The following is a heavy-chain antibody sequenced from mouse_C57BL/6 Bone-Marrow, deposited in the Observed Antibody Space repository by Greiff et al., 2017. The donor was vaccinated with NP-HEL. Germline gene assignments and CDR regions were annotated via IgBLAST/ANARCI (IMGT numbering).Heavy chain of an antibody. CDR3: TRGYYGNYYAMDY. D-gene: IGHD2-1*01. Sequence: QVQLKQSGAELVRPGASVTLSCKASGYTFTDYEMHWVKQTPVHGLEWIGAIDPETGGTAYNQKFKGKAILTADKSSSTAYMELRGLTSEDSAVYYCTRGYYGNYYAMDYWGQGTSVTVSS. V-gene: IGHV1-15*01. CDR1: GYTFTDYE. J-gene: IGHJ4*01. CDR2: IDPETGGT.